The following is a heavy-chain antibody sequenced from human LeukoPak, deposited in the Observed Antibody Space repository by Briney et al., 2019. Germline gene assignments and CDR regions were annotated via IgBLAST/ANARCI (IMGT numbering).Heavy chain of an antibody. Sequence: SETLSLTCTVSGGSTSSGDYYWSWIRQPPGKGLEWIGYVYYGGSTYYNPSLKSRVTISVDTSKNQFSLKLSSVTAADTAVYYCARDVDTAMVGVNAFDIWGQGTMVTVSS. D-gene: IGHD5-18*01. CDR3: ARDVDTAMVGVNAFDI. CDR1: GGSTSSGDYY. CDR2: VYYGGST. J-gene: IGHJ3*02. V-gene: IGHV4-30-4*01.